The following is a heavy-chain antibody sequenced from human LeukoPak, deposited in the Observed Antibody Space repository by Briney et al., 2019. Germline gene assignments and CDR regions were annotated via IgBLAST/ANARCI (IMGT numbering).Heavy chain of an antibody. CDR3: ARCPRYYYDSSSYSYFDY. V-gene: IGHV3-7*01. D-gene: IGHD3-22*01. Sequence: PGGSLRLSCVVSGFSFNTYWMSWVRQAPGKGLEWVANIKQDGSDKSYVDSVRGRFTISRDNAKNSVYLQMNSLRAEDTAVYYCARCPRYYYDSSSYSYFDYWGQGTLVTVSS. CDR2: IKQDGSDK. J-gene: IGHJ4*02. CDR1: GFSFNTYW.